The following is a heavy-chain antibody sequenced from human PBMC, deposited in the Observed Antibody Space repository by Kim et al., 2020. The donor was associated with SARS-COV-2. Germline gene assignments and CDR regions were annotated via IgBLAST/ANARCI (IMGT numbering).Heavy chain of an antibody. D-gene: IGHD1-7*01. CDR2: ISGSGVST. Sequence: GGSLRLSCAASGFTFKNYAMTWVRQAPGKGLEWVSAISGSGVSTYYADSVKGRFTISRDNSQDTLYLQMNSLRAEDTALYYCAKGLKELFWGQGTMVTVS. CDR1: GFTFKNYA. CDR3: AKGLKELF. J-gene: IGHJ3*01. V-gene: IGHV3-23*01.